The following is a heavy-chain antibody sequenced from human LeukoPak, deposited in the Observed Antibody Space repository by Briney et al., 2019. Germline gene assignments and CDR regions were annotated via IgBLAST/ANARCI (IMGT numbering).Heavy chain of an antibody. Sequence: PGGPLKLSCAASGFTSSSYGMHWVRQAPGKGREGVAVIWYDGSNKYYADSVKGRFTISRDNSKNTLYLQMNSLRAEDTAVYHCARYELDYYYYGMDVWGQGTTVTVSS. D-gene: IGHD1-26*01. V-gene: IGHV3-33*01. J-gene: IGHJ6*02. CDR1: GFTSSSYG. CDR2: IWYDGSNK. CDR3: ARYELDYYYYGMDV.